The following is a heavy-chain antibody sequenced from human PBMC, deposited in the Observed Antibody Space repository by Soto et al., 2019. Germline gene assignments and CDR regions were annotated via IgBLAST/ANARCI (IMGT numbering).Heavy chain of an antibody. CDR1: GFTVSNHW. D-gene: IGHD7-27*01. Sequence: GVSLRLSCAASGFTVSNHWMHWVRQFPGKGLVWVSRINNDGSGTTYADSVKGRFTISRDNGKNTLYLQMSRLRAEDTAVYYCARAFKLGHMSYFALDLWVLGTTATVSS. J-gene: IGHJ6*02. CDR3: ARAFKLGHMSYFALDL. V-gene: IGHV3-74*03. CDR2: INNDGSGT.